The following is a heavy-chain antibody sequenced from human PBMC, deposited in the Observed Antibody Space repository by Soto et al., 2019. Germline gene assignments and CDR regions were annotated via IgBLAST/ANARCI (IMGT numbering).Heavy chain of an antibody. Sequence: GSLRLSCAASGYTFSSSEMYWVRQAPGKGLEWVSYIHPGGQIIFYADSVKGRFTISRDNAKNSVYLQMNNLRAEDTAVYYCARRGSSWGQGTMVTVSS. V-gene: IGHV3-48*03. D-gene: IGHD2-2*01. CDR3: ARRGSS. CDR2: IHPGGQII. J-gene: IGHJ3*01. CDR1: GYTFSSSE.